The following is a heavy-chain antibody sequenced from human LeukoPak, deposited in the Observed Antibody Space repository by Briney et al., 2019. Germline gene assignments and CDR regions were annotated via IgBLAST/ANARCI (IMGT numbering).Heavy chain of an antibody. Sequence: SVKVSCKASGGTFSSYAISWVRQAPGQGLEWMGGIIPIFGTANYAQKFQGRVTITADESTSTAYMELSSLRSEDTAVYYCARGDLYCSGGSCYPLYYYYGMDVRGQGTTVTVSS. CDR3: ARGDLYCSGGSCYPLYYYYGMDV. D-gene: IGHD2-15*01. CDR2: IIPIFGTA. J-gene: IGHJ6*02. CDR1: GGTFSSYA. V-gene: IGHV1-69*01.